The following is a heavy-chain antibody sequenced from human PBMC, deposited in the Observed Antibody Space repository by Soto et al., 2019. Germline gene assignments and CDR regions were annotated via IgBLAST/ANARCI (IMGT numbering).Heavy chain of an antibody. Sequence: SETLSLTCTVSGGSISSFYWSWVRQTPGKGLEWIGYISYSGSTNYNPSLNSRVTISVDTSKKQFSLKLSSVTAADTAVYYCARHASDFGLDPWGQGTLVTVSS. D-gene: IGHD2-21*02. CDR2: ISYSGST. CDR3: ARHASDFGLDP. J-gene: IGHJ5*02. CDR1: GGSISSFY. V-gene: IGHV4-59*08.